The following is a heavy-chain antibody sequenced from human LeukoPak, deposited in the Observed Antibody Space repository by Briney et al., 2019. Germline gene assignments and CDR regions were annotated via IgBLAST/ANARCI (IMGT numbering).Heavy chain of an antibody. D-gene: IGHD4-17*01. CDR1: GYSISSGYY. Sequence: SETLSLTCAVSGYSISSGYYWGWIRQPPGQGLEWIGSIYRSGSTYYNPSLKSRVTISVDTSKNQFFLKLSSVTAADTAVYYCARERYGDYIFDYWGQGTLVTVSS. J-gene: IGHJ4*02. CDR2: IYRSGST. CDR3: ARERYGDYIFDY. V-gene: IGHV4-38-2*02.